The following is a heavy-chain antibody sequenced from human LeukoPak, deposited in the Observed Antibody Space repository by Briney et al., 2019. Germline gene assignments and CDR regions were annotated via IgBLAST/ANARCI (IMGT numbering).Heavy chain of an antibody. CDR1: GFTFSDYY. J-gene: IGHJ6*03. CDR3: ARALDYYYYMDV. CDR2: ISSSGSTI. V-gene: IGHV3-11*04. Sequence: GSLRLSCAASGFTFSDYYMSWIRQAPGKGLEWVSYISSSGSTIYYADSVKGRFTISRDNAKNSLYLQMNSLRAEDTAVYYYARALDYYYYMDVWGKGTTVTVSS.